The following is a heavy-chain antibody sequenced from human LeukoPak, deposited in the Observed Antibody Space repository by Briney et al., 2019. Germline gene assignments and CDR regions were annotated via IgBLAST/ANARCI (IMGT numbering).Heavy chain of an antibody. V-gene: IGHV3-66*03. J-gene: IGHJ4*02. Sequence: EGSLRLSCEVSGLTVSGNYMSWVRQAPEKGLEWISIIYSSGDTYYADSVKGRFTISRDNSKNTLFVQMNSLRAEDTAVYYCAKDAHPFGGVTRSPYYFDYWGQGTLVTVSS. CDR2: IYSSGDT. CDR1: GLTVSGNY. D-gene: IGHD3-3*01. CDR3: AKDAHPFGGVTRSPYYFDY.